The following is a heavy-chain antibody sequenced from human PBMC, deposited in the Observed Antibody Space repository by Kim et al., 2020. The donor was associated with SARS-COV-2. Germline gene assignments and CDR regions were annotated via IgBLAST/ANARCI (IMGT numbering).Heavy chain of an antibody. Sequence: VSVKSRITINPDTSKNQFSQQLNSVTPEDTAVYYCARDSSGWYGNDAFDIWGQGTMVTVSS. CDR3: ARDSSGWYGNDAFDI. J-gene: IGHJ3*02. D-gene: IGHD6-19*01. V-gene: IGHV6-1*01.